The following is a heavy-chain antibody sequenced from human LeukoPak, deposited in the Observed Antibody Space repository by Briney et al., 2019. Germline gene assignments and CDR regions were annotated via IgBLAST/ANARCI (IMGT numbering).Heavy chain of an antibody. J-gene: IGHJ3*02. CDR1: GFTFSSYS. D-gene: IGHD6-13*01. CDR3: ARVREQQLVLDAFDI. Sequence: PGRSLRLSCAASGFTFSSYSMNWVRQAPGKGLEWVSSISSSSSTIYYADSVKGRFTISRDNAKNSLYLQMNSLRAEDTAVYYCARVREQQLVLDAFDIWGQGTMVTVSS. CDR2: ISSSSSTI. V-gene: IGHV3-48*04.